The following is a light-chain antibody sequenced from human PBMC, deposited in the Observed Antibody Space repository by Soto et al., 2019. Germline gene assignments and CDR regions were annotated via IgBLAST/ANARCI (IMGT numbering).Light chain of an antibody. Sequence: DIQMTQAPSTLSASVGDRVTITCRASQSISSWLAWYQKKPGKAPKLLIYKASSLESGVPSRFSGSGSGTEFTLTISSLQPDDFATYYCQQYKSYPRPFGQATKVEIK. CDR1: QSISSW. V-gene: IGKV1-5*03. J-gene: IGKJ1*01. CDR2: KAS. CDR3: QQYKSYPRP.